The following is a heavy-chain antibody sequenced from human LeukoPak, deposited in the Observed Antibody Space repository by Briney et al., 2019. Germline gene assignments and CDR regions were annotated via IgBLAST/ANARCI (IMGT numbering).Heavy chain of an antibody. CDR3: ASGVVPAATVDY. CDR1: GFTFSSYS. D-gene: IGHD2-2*01. J-gene: IGHJ4*02. Sequence: GGSLRLSCAASGFTFSSYSMNWVRQAPGKGLEWVSSISSSSSYIYYADSVKGRFTISRDNAKNSLYLQMNSLRAEDTAVYYCASGVVPAATVDYWGQGPEVTVSS. CDR2: ISSSSSYI. V-gene: IGHV3-21*01.